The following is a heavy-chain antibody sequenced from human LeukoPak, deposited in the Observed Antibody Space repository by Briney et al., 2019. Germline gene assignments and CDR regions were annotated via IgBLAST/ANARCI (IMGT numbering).Heavy chain of an antibody. CDR3: ARVAQDYASWNGYYYYYYMDV. V-gene: IGHV4-34*01. CDR2: VNQFGRT. D-gene: IGHD4-17*01. J-gene: IGHJ6*03. Sequence: KPSETLSLTCAVDGGSFSGYYWSWVRQPPGKGLEWIGEVNQFGRTNYNPSLKSRVSISLDTSKSQFSLKLTSVTAADTAVYYCARVAQDYASWNGYYYYYYMDVWGKGTTVTMSS. CDR1: GGSFSGYY.